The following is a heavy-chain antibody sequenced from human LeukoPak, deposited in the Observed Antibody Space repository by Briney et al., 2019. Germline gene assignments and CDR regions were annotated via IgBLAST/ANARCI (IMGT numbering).Heavy chain of an antibody. CDR2: IYTTGST. V-gene: IGHV4-61*02. CDR1: GVSIANTFYY. J-gene: IGHJ4*02. CDR3: ARREDGHDY. Sequence: PSETLSLSCTVSGVSIANTFYYWNWLRQPAGKGLEWIGRIYTTGSTDYNPSLKSRVTISLDTARNQFSLKLSSVTAADTAVYYCARREDGHDYWGQGTLPTVSS.